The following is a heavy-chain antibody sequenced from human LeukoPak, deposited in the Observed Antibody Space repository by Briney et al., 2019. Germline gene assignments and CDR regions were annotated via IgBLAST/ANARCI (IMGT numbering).Heavy chain of an antibody. Sequence: GGSLRLSCAASGFTFSSYSMNWVRQAPGKGLEWVSYISSSSSTIYYADSVKGRFTISRDNAKNSLYLQMNSLRDEDTAVYYCAREQTTVTDGGAFDIWGQGTMVTVSS. CDR1: GFTFSSYS. CDR2: ISSSSSTI. D-gene: IGHD4-17*01. CDR3: AREQTTVTDGGAFDI. J-gene: IGHJ3*02. V-gene: IGHV3-48*02.